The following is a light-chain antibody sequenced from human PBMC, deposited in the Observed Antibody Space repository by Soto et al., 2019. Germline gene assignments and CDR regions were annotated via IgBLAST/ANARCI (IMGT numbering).Light chain of an antibody. V-gene: IGKV3-20*01. CDR2: GGS. J-gene: IGKJ4*01. Sequence: EIVMTQSPVTLSASPGESATLSCRASQSVSSNHLAWYQQKPGQAPRLLIYGGSSRATGIPVRFSGSGSGTDFTLTISRLEPEDFAVYHCHQYGSSPLTFGGGTKVDIK. CDR1: QSVSSNH. CDR3: HQYGSSPLT.